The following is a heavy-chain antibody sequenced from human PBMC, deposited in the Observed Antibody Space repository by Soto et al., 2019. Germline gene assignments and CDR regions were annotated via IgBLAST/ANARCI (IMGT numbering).Heavy chain of an antibody. Sequence: QVQLQQWGAGLLKPSETLSLTCAVYGRSFSGYYWNWIRQPPGKGLEWIGEISHSGSTNYNPSLKSRVTISVDTSKNQFSLKLSSVTAADTAVYSCARGTYYYDSSGYFDYWGQGTLVTVSS. D-gene: IGHD3-22*01. V-gene: IGHV4-34*01. CDR1: GRSFSGYY. J-gene: IGHJ4*02. CDR3: ARGTYYYDSSGYFDY. CDR2: ISHSGST.